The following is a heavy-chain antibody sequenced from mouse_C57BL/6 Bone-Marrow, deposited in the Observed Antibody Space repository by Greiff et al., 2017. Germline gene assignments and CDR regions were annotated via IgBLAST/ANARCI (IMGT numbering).Heavy chain of an antibody. CDR3: ARVMVTTRDYAMDY. CDR1: GYSITSGYY. CDR2: ISYDGSN. J-gene: IGHJ4*01. D-gene: IGHD2-3*01. V-gene: IGHV3-6*01. Sequence: EVQLQQSGPGLVKPSQSLSLPCSVTGYSITSGYYWNWIRQFPGNKLEWIGYISYDGSNNYNPSLKNRISITRDTSKNQFFLRLNSVTTEDTATYYCARVMVTTRDYAMDYWGQGTSVTVSS.